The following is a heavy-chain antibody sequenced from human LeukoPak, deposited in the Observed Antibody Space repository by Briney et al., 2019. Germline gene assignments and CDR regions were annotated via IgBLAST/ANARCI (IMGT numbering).Heavy chain of an antibody. D-gene: IGHD3-16*01. CDR1: GFTFSGYG. J-gene: IGHJ4*02. CDR2: IRYDGSNK. Sequence: SGGSLRLSCAASGFTFSGYGMHWVRQAPGKGLEWVAFIRYDGSNKYYADSVKGRFTISRDNSKNTLYLQMNSLRAEDTAVYYCVRDQGGAVSYWGQGTLVTVSS. CDR3: VRDQGGAVSY. V-gene: IGHV3-30*02.